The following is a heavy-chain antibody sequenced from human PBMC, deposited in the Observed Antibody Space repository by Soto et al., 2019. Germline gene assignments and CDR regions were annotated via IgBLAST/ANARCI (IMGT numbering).Heavy chain of an antibody. Sequence: QLQLQESGSGLVKPSQTLSLTCTVSGGSINSGGYSWIWIRQPPGKGLEWIGYIYHTGNTFYNPSLPSRVTLSADQSRNRFSLRLGSVTAADTAMYYCARVERTLSTPFACGMDVWGQGTTVTVSS. CDR2: IYHTGNT. V-gene: IGHV4-30-2*01. D-gene: IGHD3-9*01. CDR1: GGSINSGGYS. J-gene: IGHJ6*02. CDR3: ARVERTLSTPFACGMDV.